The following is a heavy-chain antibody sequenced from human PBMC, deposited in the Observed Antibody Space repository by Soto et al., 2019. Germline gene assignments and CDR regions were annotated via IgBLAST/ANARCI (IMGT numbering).Heavy chain of an antibody. J-gene: IGHJ5*02. CDR3: ARNDFWSGYNWFAP. CDR1: GFTFSSYW. Sequence: PGGSLRLSCAASGFTFSSYWMSWVRQAPGKGLEWVANIKQDGSEKYYVDSVKGRFTISRDNAKNSLYLQMNSLRAEDTAVYYCARNDFWSGYNWFAPWGQGTLVTVSS. CDR2: IKQDGSEK. V-gene: IGHV3-7*01. D-gene: IGHD3-3*01.